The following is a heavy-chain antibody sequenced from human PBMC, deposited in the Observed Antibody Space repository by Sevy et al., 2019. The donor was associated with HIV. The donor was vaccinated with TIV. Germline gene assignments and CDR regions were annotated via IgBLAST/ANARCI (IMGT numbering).Heavy chain of an antibody. D-gene: IGHD3-10*01. CDR2: ISYDGSDK. CDR1: GFTFSSFG. J-gene: IGHJ4*02. CDR3: AKDGPPYYTSGSYMYYFDY. V-gene: IGHV3-30*18. Sequence: GGSLRLSCAASGFTFSSFGMHWVRPVPGKGLEWVSFISYDGSDKRYVDSVKGRFTISRDSSKNTLYLQMNSLRGGDTAVYYCAKDGPPYYTSGSYMYYFDYWGQGALVTVSS.